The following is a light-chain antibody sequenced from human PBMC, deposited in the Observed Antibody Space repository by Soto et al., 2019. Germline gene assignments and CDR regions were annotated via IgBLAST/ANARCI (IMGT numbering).Light chain of an antibody. CDR2: DAS. J-gene: IGKJ4*01. CDR1: QGISSA. V-gene: IGKV1-13*02. CDR3: QQFDSYPLT. Sequence: AIQVTQSPSSLSASVGDRVTITCRVSQGISSALVWYQQKPGKSPKLLIYDASSLDGGVPSRFSGSGYGTDFTLTISSLQPEDFATYYCQQFDSYPLTFGGGTKVEVK.